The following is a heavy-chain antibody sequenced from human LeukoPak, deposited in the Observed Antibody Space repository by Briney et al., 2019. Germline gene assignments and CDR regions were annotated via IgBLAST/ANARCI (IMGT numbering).Heavy chain of an antibody. V-gene: IGHV3-48*01. J-gene: IGHJ3*02. D-gene: IGHD4-17*01. Sequence: PGGSLRLSCAASGFTFTSYRMNWVRQVPGKGLEWVSYISISSSTIYYADSVKGRFTISRDNAKNSLYLQMNSLRAEDTAVYYCARDRHGDYENAFDIWGQGTMVTVSS. CDR3: ARDRHGDYENAFDI. CDR2: ISISSSTI. CDR1: GFTFTSYR.